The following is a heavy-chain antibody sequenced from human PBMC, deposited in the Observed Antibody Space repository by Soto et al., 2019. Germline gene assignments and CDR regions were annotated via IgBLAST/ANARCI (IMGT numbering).Heavy chain of an antibody. CDR2: IKQDGSEK. CDR1: GFTFSSYW. J-gene: IGHJ2*01. CDR3: ARNPGGSNPWTNTNWYFDL. Sequence: GGSLRLSCAASGFTFSSYWMSWVRQAPGKGLEWVANIKQDGSEKYYVDSVKGRFTISRDNAKNSLYLQMNSLRAEDTAVYYCARNPGGSNPWTNTNWYFDLWGRGTLVTVSS. V-gene: IGHV3-7*01. D-gene: IGHD3-16*01.